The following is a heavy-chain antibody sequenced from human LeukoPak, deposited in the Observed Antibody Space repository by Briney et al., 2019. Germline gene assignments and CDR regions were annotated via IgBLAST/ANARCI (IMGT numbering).Heavy chain of an antibody. Sequence: GGSLRLSCAASGFTFSSYGMHWVRQAPGKGLEWVAVISYDGSNKYYADSVKGRFTISRDNSKNTLYLQMNSLRAEDTAVYYCAKTWGYSSSWYFDYWGQGTLVTVSS. V-gene: IGHV3-30*18. CDR1: GFTFSSYG. CDR2: ISYDGSNK. D-gene: IGHD6-13*01. CDR3: AKTWGYSSSWYFDY. J-gene: IGHJ4*02.